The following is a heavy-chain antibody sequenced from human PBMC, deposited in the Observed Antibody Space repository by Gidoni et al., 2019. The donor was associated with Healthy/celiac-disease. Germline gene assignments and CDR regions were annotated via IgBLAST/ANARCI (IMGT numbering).Heavy chain of an antibody. CDR2: ISGSGGST. CDR3: AKAGYCSSTSCYSSHYYFDY. CDR1: GFTFSSYA. J-gene: IGHJ4*02. Sequence: EVQLLESGGGLVQPGGSLRLSCAASGFTFSSYAMSWVRQAPGKGLEWVSAISGSGGSTYYADNSKNTLYLQMNSLRAEDTAVYYCAKAGYCSSTSCYSSHYYFDYWGQGTLVTVSS. D-gene: IGHD2-2*02. V-gene: IGHV3-23*01.